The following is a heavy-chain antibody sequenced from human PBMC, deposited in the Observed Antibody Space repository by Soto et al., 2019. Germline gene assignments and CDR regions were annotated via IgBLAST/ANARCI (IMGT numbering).Heavy chain of an antibody. D-gene: IGHD5-18*01. CDR1: GFTCNSYA. V-gene: IGHV3-23*01. J-gene: IGHJ6*02. Sequence: EVQVLESGGGLVQPGGSLRLSCAASGFTCNSYAMTWVRQAPGKGLEWVSAMSVSGSTHYAASVKGRFTISRDNSKNTRYLQMNSLRAEDTAIYYCAKKVGPPGYSYGFYGMDVRCQGTTVTVSS. CDR3: AKKVGPPGYSYGFYGMDV. CDR2: MSVSGST.